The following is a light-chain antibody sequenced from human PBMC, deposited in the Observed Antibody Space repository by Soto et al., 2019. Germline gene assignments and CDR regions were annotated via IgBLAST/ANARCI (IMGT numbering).Light chain of an antibody. V-gene: IGLV1-47*01. CDR1: SANIGGNY. J-gene: IGLJ3*02. CDR2: RNG. CDR3: AAWDASLRVWL. Sequence: QSVLAQPPTASGTPGQRVSISCSGGSANIGGNYVYWFRQFPGAAPKLLIYRNGLRPSGVPDRFSASKSGASASLAISGLRSEDEADYSCAAWDASLRVWLFGGGTKVTVL.